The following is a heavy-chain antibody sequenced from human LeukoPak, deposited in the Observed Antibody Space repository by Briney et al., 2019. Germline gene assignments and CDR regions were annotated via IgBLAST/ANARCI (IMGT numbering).Heavy chain of an antibody. Sequence: GGSLRLSCAASGFTFSSSTMGWVRQAPGQGLQWVSAVIGGGTMTSYADSGRGRFTISSDNSKNTLSLQMHSLRAEDTAVYYCAKAYDYGGKGPSRFDYWGQGTLVTTSS. CDR3: AKAYDYGGKGPSRFDY. J-gene: IGHJ4*02. V-gene: IGHV3-23*01. CDR2: VIGGGTMT. D-gene: IGHD4-23*01. CDR1: GFTFSSST.